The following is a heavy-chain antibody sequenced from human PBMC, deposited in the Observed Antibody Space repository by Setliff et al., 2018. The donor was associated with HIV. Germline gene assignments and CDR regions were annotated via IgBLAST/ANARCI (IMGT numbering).Heavy chain of an antibody. V-gene: IGHV4-61*09. D-gene: IGHD5-12*01. J-gene: IGHJ4*02. Sequence: SETLSLTCTVSGGSISSGSYYWSWIRQPAGKGLEWIGHIDTGGNSNYNPSLKSRVTISIHTSKNQFSLKLSSVTAADTAVYYCAREISRYSGYEGRMDYFDYWGQGTLVTVSS. CDR2: IDTGGNS. CDR3: AREISRYSGYEGRMDYFDY. CDR1: GGSISSGSYY.